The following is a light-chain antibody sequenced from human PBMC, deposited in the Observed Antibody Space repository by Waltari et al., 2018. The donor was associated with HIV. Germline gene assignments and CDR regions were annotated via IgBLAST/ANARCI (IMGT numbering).Light chain of an antibody. Sequence: QSALTQPASVSGSPGQSISISCTGTSSDVGNYNLVSWYQQHPGKAPKLVIIEGISRPSGVSNRFSGSKSGNTASLTISGLQAEDEAHYFCCSFANSRTLGFGGGTKVTVL. J-gene: IGLJ2*01. V-gene: IGLV2-23*01. CDR3: CSFANSRTLG. CDR2: EGI. CDR1: SSDVGNYNL.